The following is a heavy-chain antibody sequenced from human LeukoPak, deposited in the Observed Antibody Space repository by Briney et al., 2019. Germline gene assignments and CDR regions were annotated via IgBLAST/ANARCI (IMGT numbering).Heavy chain of an antibody. CDR1: GDSISSSSYY. V-gene: IGHV4-39*01. CDR3: ASTAPRSGYSFGYFDS. D-gene: IGHD5-18*01. CDR2: IYYSGST. J-gene: IGHJ4*02. Sequence: SETLSLTCTVSGDSISSSSYYWGWVRQPPGKGLDWIGNIYYSGSTYYNPSLKSRVTLSLDTSKNQFSLKLSSLTAADTAVYYCASTAPRSGYSFGYFDSWGQGALVTVSS.